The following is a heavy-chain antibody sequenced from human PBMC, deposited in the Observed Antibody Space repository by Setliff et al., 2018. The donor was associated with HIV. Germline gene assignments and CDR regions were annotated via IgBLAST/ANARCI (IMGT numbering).Heavy chain of an antibody. CDR3: VREVPHPCYFDS. J-gene: IGHJ4*02. V-gene: IGHV1-46*01. Sequence: GASVKVSCKASGYTFTGYYIHWARQAPGQGLEWVGILNPSGGRTKYGQRFQGRVAFTGDMSTSTVYMDLRILESEDTAFYYCVREVPHPCYFDSWGQETQVTVSS. D-gene: IGHD3-10*01. CDR2: LNPSGGRT. CDR1: GYTFTGYY.